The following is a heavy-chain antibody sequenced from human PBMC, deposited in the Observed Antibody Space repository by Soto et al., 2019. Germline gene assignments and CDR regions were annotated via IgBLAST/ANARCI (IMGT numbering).Heavy chain of an antibody. CDR2: IKQDGSEK. D-gene: IGHD2-21*02. CDR3: ARQCCGGDCHLDY. V-gene: IGHV3-7*01. Sequence: EVQLVESGGGLVQPGGSLRLSCAASGFTFSSYWMSWVRQAPGKGLEWVANIKQDGSEKYYVDSVKGRFTISRNNAKNSIYLQMNSLRAEDTAVYYCARQCCGGDCHLDYWGQGPRVPVSS. CDR1: GFTFSSYW. J-gene: IGHJ4*02.